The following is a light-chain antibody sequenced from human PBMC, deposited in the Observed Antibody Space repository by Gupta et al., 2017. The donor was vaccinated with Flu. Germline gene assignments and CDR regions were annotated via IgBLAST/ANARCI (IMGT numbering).Light chain of an antibody. CDR1: QSVLYSSSNKNY. V-gene: IGKV4-1*01. CDR3: QQYYTTPLT. J-gene: IGKJ4*01. Sequence: SCKSSQSVLYSSSNKNYLAWYQQKPGQPPKLLIYWASTRESGVPDRFSGSGSGTEFALTIRSLQAEDVAVYYCQQYYTTPLTFGGGTKVVIK. CDR2: WAS.